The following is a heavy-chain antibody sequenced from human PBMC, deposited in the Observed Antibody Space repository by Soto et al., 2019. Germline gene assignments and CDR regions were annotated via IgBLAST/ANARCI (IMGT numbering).Heavy chain of an antibody. Sequence: GASVKVSCKVSGYTLTELSMHWVRQAPGKGLEWMGGFDPEDGETIYARKFQGRVTMTEDTSTDTAYMELSSLRSEDTAVYYCATDGGYCSGGSCYSADYYYGMDVWGQGTTVTVSS. CDR3: ATDGGYCSGGSCYSADYYYGMDV. J-gene: IGHJ6*02. V-gene: IGHV1-24*01. CDR2: FDPEDGET. D-gene: IGHD2-15*01. CDR1: GYTLTELS.